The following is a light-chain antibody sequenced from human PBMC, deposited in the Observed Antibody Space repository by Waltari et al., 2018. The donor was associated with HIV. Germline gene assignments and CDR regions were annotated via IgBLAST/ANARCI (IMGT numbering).Light chain of an antibody. CDR1: SSNIGAGYD. CDR3: QAYDSSLSAVM. Sequence: QSLLTQPHSVSGAPGQRVTMSCTGSSSNIGAGYDVHWYQQLPGTAPRLLIFGNRNRPSGVPDRFSGSKSGTSASLAITGLQAEDEADYYCQAYDSSLSAVMFGGGTKLTVL. CDR2: GNR. J-gene: IGLJ3*02. V-gene: IGLV1-40*01.